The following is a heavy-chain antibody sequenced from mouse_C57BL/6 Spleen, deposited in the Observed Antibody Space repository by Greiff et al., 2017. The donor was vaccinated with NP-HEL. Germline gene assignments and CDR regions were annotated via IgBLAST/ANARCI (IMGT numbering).Heavy chain of an antibody. CDR3: ARRDDYSWFAY. V-gene: IGHV1-82*01. CDR1: GYAFSSSW. J-gene: IGHJ3*01. CDR2: IYPGDGDT. D-gene: IGHD2-4*01. Sequence: VNLVESGPELVKPGASVKISCKASGYAFSSSWMNWVKQRPGKGLEWIGRIYPGDGDTNYNGKFKGKATLTADKSSSTAYMQLSSLTSEDSAVYFCARRDDYSWFAYWGQGTLVTVSA.